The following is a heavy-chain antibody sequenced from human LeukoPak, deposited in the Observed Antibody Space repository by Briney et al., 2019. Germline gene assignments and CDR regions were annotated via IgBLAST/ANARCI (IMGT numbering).Heavy chain of an antibody. CDR2: INDNGDGT. V-gene: IGHV3-23*01. CDR3: AKEANIVVVPAAVLPHNWFDP. CDR1: GFTFSSYA. D-gene: IGHD2-2*01. Sequence: GGSLRLSCAASGFTFSSYAMSWVRQAPGKGLKWVSTINDNGDGTYYADSVKGRFTISRDNSYNTVSLQMNSLRAEDTAVYYCAKEANIVVVPAAVLPHNWFDPWGQGTLVTVSS. J-gene: IGHJ5*02.